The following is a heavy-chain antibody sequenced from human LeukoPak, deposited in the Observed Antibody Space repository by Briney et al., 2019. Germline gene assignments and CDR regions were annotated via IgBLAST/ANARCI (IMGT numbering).Heavy chain of an antibody. CDR2: INAYNGNT. J-gene: IGHJ3*02. D-gene: IGHD6-25*01. V-gene: IGHV1-18*01. Sequence: ASVKVSCKASGYTFTSYGISWVRQAPGQGLEWMGWINAYNGNTNYAQKLQGRVTMTTDTSTSTAYMELSSLRSEDTAVYYCARDFIAADDAFDIWGQGTIVTVSS. CDR3: ARDFIAADDAFDI. CDR1: GYTFTSYG.